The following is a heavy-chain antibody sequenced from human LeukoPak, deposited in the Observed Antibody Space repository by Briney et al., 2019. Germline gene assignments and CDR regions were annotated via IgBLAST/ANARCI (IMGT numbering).Heavy chain of an antibody. CDR2: ISSSSSYI. Sequence: SGGSLRLSCAASGFTFSSYSMNWVRQAPGKGLEWVSSISSSSSYIYYADSVKGRFTISRDNAKNSLYLQMNSLRAEDTAVYYCARGGYSYGYGYYYYMDVWGKGTTVTISS. D-gene: IGHD5-18*01. CDR3: ARGGYSYGYGYYYYMDV. CDR1: GFTFSSYS. V-gene: IGHV3-21*04. J-gene: IGHJ6*03.